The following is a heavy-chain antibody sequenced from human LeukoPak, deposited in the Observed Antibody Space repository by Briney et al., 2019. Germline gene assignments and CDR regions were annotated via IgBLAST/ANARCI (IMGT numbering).Heavy chain of an antibody. CDR3: ARESGIVVVDVPWGDGYNPFDY. CDR2: IIPIFGTA. D-gene: IGHD2-15*01. V-gene: IGHV1-69*06. J-gene: IGHJ4*02. Sequence: SVKVSCKASGGTFSSYAISWVRQAPGQGLEWMGRIIPIFGTANYAQKFQGRVTITADKSTSTAYMELSSLRSEDTAVYYCARESGIVVVDVPWGDGYNPFDYWGQGTLVTVS. CDR1: GGTFSSYA.